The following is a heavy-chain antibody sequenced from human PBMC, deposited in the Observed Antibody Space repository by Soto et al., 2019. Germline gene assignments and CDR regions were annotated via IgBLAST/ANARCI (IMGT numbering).Heavy chain of an antibody. D-gene: IGHD2-15*01. CDR1: GFTFSSYA. V-gene: IGHV3-23*01. CDR2: VSIGGST. CDR3: AKRRGAGGHFDY. J-gene: IGHJ4*02. Sequence: DVQLLESGGGLVQPDGSLRLSCEASGFTFSSYAMGWVRQGPGKGLEWVAVVSIGGSTHYADSVRGRFTISRDNSKNTLSLQMNSLTAEDTAVYFCAKRRGAGGHFDYWGQGALVTVSS.